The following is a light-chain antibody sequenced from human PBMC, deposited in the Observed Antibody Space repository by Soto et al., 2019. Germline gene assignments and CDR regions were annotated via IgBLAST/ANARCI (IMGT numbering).Light chain of an antibody. Sequence: DIQLTQSPSSLSASVGDRVTITCRASQNIGRFLNWYHQKPGKAPKLLIYAASSLQSGVPSRFSGSGSETDFTLTISSLQPEDFATYSCQQSYSTTWTFGQGTKVDIK. CDR3: QQSYSTTWT. V-gene: IGKV1-39*01. J-gene: IGKJ1*01. CDR2: AAS. CDR1: QNIGRF.